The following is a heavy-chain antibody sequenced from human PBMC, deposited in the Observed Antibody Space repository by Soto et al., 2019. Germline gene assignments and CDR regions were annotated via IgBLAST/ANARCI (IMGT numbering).Heavy chain of an antibody. J-gene: IGHJ5*02. D-gene: IGHD4-17*01. CDR3: ARDFGPKSYGDPLNWFDP. CDR1: GGSISSGGYY. Sequence: SETLSLTCTVSGGSISSGGYYWSWIRQHPGKGLEWIGYIYYSGSTYYNPSLKSRVTISVDTSKNQFSLKLSSVTAADTAVYYCARDFGPKSYGDPLNWFDPWGQGTLVTVSS. CDR2: IYYSGST. V-gene: IGHV4-31*03.